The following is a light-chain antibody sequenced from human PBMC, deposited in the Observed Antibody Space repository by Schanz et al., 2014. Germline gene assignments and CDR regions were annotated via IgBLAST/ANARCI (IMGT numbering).Light chain of an antibody. J-gene: IGKJ4*01. CDR2: GAS. CDR3: QQRSTLT. V-gene: IGKV3D-20*02. Sequence: EIVLTQSPGTLSLSPGERATLSCRASQSVTSSYLAWYQQKPGQAPRLLIYGASNRAAGIPARFSGSGSGTDFTLTISSLEPEDSALYYCQQRSTLTFGGGTKVEIK. CDR1: QSVTSSY.